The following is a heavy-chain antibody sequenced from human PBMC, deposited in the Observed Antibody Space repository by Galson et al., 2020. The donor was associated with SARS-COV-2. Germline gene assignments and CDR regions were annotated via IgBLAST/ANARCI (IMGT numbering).Heavy chain of an antibody. Sequence: QAGGSLSLSCAASGFTFSSYGMHWVRQAPGKGLEWVAVISYDGSNKYYADSVKGRFTISRDNSKNTLYLQMNSLRAEDTAVYYCAKETPGWYFDYWGQGTLVTVSS. CDR2: ISYDGSNK. V-gene: IGHV3-30*18. CDR3: AKETPGWYFDY. CDR1: GFTFSSYG. D-gene: IGHD2-15*01. J-gene: IGHJ4*02.